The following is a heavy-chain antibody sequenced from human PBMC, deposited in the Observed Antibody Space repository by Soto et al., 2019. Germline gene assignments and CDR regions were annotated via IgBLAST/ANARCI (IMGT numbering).Heavy chain of an antibody. Sequence: WGSLRLSCAASGFTFSDYYMSWIRQAPGKGLEWVSYISSSGSTIYYADSVKGRFTISRDNAKNSLYLQMNSLRAEDTAVYYCARQRRFLEWLLYGGVDYWGQGTLVTVSS. V-gene: IGHV3-11*01. CDR2: ISSSGSTI. CDR3: ARQRRFLEWLLYGGVDY. CDR1: GFTFSDYY. D-gene: IGHD3-3*01. J-gene: IGHJ4*02.